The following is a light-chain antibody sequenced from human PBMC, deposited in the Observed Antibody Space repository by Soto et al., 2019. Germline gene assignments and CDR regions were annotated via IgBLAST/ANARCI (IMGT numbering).Light chain of an antibody. J-gene: IGKJ4*01. Sequence: EIQLTQSPATLSLSPGERATLSCRASQSVTSTYLAWYQHKPGLAPRLLIYGASRRSTGIPDRFSGSGSETAFTLTISRLEPEDFAVYYCQQYGGSPPLTFGGGTKVEIK. CDR3: QQYGGSPPLT. V-gene: IGKV3-20*01. CDR1: QSVTSTY. CDR2: GAS.